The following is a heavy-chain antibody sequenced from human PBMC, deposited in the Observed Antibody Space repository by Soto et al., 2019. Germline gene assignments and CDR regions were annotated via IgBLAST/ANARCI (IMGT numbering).Heavy chain of an antibody. CDR1: GASIDRSNYY. CDR2: TYYNGNA. Sequence: QLQLQESGPGLVKPSETLSLTCTVSGASIDRSNYYWDWIRQPPGKGREWIGTTYYNGNAYYNPSLKSRVTMYVDTSKNQFSLKLISVTAADTAVYYCARHFVAVVIKGWGYWGQGTLVTVSS. D-gene: IGHD3-22*01. CDR3: ARHFVAVVIKGWGY. V-gene: IGHV4-39*01. J-gene: IGHJ4*02.